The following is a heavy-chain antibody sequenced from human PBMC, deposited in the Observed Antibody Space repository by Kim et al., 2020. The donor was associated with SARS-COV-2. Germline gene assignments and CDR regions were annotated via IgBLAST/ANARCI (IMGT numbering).Heavy chain of an antibody. CDR3: VRGYSSGWAREIYYYYGMDV. CDR1: GYTFTSYA. V-gene: IGHV1-3*01. CDR2: INAGNGNT. Sequence: ASVKVSCKASGYTFTSYAMHWVRQAPGQRLEWMGWINAGNGNTKYSQKFQGRVTITRDTSASTAYMELSSLRSEDTAVYYCVRGYSSGWAREIYYYYGMDVWGQGTTVTVSS. D-gene: IGHD6-19*01. J-gene: IGHJ6*02.